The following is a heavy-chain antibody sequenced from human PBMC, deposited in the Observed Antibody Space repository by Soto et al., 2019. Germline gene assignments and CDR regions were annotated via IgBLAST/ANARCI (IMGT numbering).Heavy chain of an antibody. D-gene: IGHD3-16*01. CDR2: ISPYNDYT. CDR3: ARGGYYDTSWGKLSHYGLDV. J-gene: IGHJ6*02. CDR1: GYTFIRYG. V-gene: IGHV1-18*01. Sequence: QVQLAQSANEVKKPGASVRVSCKAAGYTFIRYGIAWVRQAPGQGLEWMGWISPYNDYTVYAQKFQGRVSMTADTSTRKVYMNLRGLKSDDTAVYYCARGGYYDTSWGKLSHYGLDVWGQGTSVSVSS.